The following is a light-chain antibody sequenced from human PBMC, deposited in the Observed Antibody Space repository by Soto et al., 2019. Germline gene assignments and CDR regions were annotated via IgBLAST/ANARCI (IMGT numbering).Light chain of an antibody. Sequence: QSVLTQPASVSGSPGQSITISCTGTSSDIGAYNYVSWYQQHPGKAPKLMIYEVSDRPSGISSRFSGSKSGNTASLTISGLQADDEADYYCSSFTTTSTLVFGGGTKLTVL. CDR1: SSDIGAYNY. CDR3: SSFTTTSTLV. CDR2: EVS. J-gene: IGLJ3*02. V-gene: IGLV2-14*01.